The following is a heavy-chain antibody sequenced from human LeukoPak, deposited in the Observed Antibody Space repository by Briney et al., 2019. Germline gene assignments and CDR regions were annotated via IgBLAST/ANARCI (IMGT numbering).Heavy chain of an antibody. J-gene: IGHJ5*02. CDR3: AREGLAPNWFDP. CDR1: GGSISSHY. V-gene: IGHV4-59*11. Sequence: SETLSLTCTVSGGSISSHYWSWIRQPPGKGLEWIGYIYYRGSTNYNPSLKSRVTISVDTSKNQFSLKLSSVTAADTAVYYCAREGLAPNWFDPWGQGTLVTVSS. CDR2: IYYRGST.